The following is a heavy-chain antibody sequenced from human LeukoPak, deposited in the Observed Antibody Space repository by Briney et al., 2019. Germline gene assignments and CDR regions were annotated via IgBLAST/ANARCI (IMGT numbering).Heavy chain of an antibody. CDR1: GFTFSSFA. V-gene: IGHV3-23*01. D-gene: IGHD6-13*01. J-gene: IGHJ4*02. Sequence: GGSLRLSCAASGFTFSSFAMSWVRQAPGKGLEWVSAISGSGGGTYYADSVKGRLTISRDNSKNTLYLQMNSLRAEDTAVYYCAKAMYSSSWYLLSLLDYWGQGTLVTVSS. CDR2: ISGSGGGT. CDR3: AKAMYSSSWYLLSLLDY.